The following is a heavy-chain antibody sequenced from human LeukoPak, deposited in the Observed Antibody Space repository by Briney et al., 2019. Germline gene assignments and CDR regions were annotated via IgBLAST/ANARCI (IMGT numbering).Heavy chain of an antibody. CDR2: IIPIFGRA. J-gene: IGHJ4*02. V-gene: IGHV1-69*13. Sequence: ASVKVSCKASGGTFSSYAISWVRQAPGQGLEWMGGIIPIFGRANYAQKFQGRVTITADGSTSTAYMELSSLRSEGTAVYDCASYCSGGSCCCWGLDYFGYWGQGTLVTVSS. CDR3: ASYCSGGSCCCWGLDYFGY. CDR1: GGTFSSYA. D-gene: IGHD2-15*01.